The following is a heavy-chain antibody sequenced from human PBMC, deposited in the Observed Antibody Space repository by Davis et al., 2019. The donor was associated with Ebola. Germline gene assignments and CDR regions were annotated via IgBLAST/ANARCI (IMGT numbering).Heavy chain of an antibody. CDR3: ARGTSDPDY. CDR2: ISAYNGNT. J-gene: IGHJ4*02. V-gene: IGHV1-18*01. Sequence: AASVQVSCKASGYTFTTYGISWVRQAPGQGLEWMGWISAYNGNTNYAQKFQGRVTMTTDTSTSTAYMELRSLRSDDTAVYHCARGTSDPDYWGQGTLVTVSS. CDR1: GYTFTTYG.